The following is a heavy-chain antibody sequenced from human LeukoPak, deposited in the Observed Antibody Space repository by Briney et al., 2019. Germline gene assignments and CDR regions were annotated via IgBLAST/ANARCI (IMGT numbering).Heavy chain of an antibody. V-gene: IGHV1-2*02. CDR3: ARRYFASPSMDV. J-gene: IGHJ6*02. D-gene: IGHD3-9*01. Sequence: ASVTVSFTASDYSFTFYYINWVRQAPGHGLEGMGWINPNGDDTKYAQKFQGRLTMTTDTSISTAYMELSSLTSADTAVYYCARRYFASPSMDVWGQGTTVTVSS. CDR2: INPNGDDT. CDR1: DYSFTFYY.